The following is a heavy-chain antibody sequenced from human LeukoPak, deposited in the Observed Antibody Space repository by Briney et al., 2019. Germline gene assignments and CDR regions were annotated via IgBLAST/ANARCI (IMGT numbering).Heavy chain of an antibody. CDR3: ARYGGDNLGRWDFDY. CDR2: IYYSGST. D-gene: IGHD2-21*02. CDR1: GGSISSYY. Sequence: SETLSLTCTVSGGSISSYYWSWIRQPPGKGLEWIGYIYYSGSTNYNPSLKSRVTISVDTSKKQFSLKLSSVTAADTAVYYCARYGGDNLGRWDFDYWGQGTLVTVSS. J-gene: IGHJ4*02. V-gene: IGHV4-59*01.